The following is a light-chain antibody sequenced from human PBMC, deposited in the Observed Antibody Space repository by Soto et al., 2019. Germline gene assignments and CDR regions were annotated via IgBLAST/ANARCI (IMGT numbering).Light chain of an antibody. V-gene: IGLV2-23*01. CDR3: CSYAGRSTVI. Sequence: QSVLTQPASVSGSPGQSITISCTGTSGDIETYYLVSWYQQHPGRAPKLIIFEGNKRPSGVSNRFSASKSGNTASLAISGLQAEDEADYHCCSYAGRSTVICGGGTKVTVL. J-gene: IGLJ2*01. CDR1: SGDIETYYL. CDR2: EGN.